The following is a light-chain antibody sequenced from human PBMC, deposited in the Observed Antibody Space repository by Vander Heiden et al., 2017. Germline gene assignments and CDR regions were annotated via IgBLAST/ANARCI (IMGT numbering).Light chain of an antibody. CDR1: SSNIGSNT. CDR2: SNN. CDR3: AAWDDSLVV. V-gene: IGLV1-44*01. J-gene: IGLJ2*01. Sequence: PGQRVAISCSGSSSNIGSNTVNWYQQLPGTAPKLLIYSNNQRPSGVPDRFSGSKSGTSASLAISGLQSEDEADYYCAAWDDSLVVFGGGTKLTVL.